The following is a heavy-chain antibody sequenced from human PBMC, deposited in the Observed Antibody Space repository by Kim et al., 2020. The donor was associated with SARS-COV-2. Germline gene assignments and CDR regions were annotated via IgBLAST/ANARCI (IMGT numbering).Heavy chain of an antibody. CDR1: GGSISSGGYY. CDR3: ARAHYDFWSGYYYYYYGMDV. J-gene: IGHJ6*02. V-gene: IGHV4-31*03. CDR2: IYYSGST. D-gene: IGHD3-3*01. Sequence: SETLSLTCTVSGGSISSGGYYWSWIRQHPGKGLEWIGYIYYSGSTYYNPSLKSRVTISVDTSKNQFSLKLSSVTAADTAVYYCARAHYDFWSGYYYYYYGMDVWGQGTTVTVSS.